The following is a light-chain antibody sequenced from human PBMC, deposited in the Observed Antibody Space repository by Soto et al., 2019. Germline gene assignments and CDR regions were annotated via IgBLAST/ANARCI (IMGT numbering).Light chain of an antibody. V-gene: IGKV3-11*01. CDR1: QSIGSY. CDR3: QQYINWPPLT. CDR2: DAS. J-gene: IGKJ4*01. Sequence: EIVLTQSPATLSLSLGERATLSCRASQSIGSYLAWYQHKLGQPPRLLIYDASNRATGIPVRFSGSGSGTDFTLTISSLEPEDFAVYYCQQYINWPPLTFGGGTKVDIK.